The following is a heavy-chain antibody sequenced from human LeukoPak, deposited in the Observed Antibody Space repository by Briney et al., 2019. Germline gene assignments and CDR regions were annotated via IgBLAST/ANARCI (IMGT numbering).Heavy chain of an antibody. D-gene: IGHD4-17*01. Sequence: GESLKISCKVSGDNFASYRIGWVRQMPGKGLEWMGIIYPGDSDTRYSPSFQGQVTISADKSISTAYLQWSSLKASDTAMYYCARQVTTSWLDPWGQGTLVTVSS. CDR2: IYPGDSDT. CDR3: ARQVTTSWLDP. J-gene: IGHJ5*02. CDR1: GDNFASYR. V-gene: IGHV5-51*01.